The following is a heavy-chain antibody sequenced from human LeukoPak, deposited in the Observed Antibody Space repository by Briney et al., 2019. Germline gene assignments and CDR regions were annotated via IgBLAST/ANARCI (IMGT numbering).Heavy chain of an antibody. D-gene: IGHD3-22*01. CDR2: IYYSGTT. CDR1: GGAITGSY. V-gene: IGHV4-59*01. CDR3: AKVKVTYYYDGDGYYYFDY. Sequence: SETLSLTCNVPGGAITGSYWAWLRQPPGKGLESIGYIYYSGTTNYNPSLEGRVSISVDTSKRQFSLMLRSVTAADTAVYYCAKVKVTYYYDGDGYYYFDYWGQGTLVTVSS. J-gene: IGHJ4*02.